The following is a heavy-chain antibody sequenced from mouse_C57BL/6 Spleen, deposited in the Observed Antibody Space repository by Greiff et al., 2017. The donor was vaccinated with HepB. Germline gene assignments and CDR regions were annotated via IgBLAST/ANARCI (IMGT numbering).Heavy chain of an antibody. Sequence: VHVKQSGPELVKPGASVKISCKASGYSFTGYYMNWVKQSPEKSLEWIGEINPSTGGTTYNQKFKAKATLTVDKSSSTAYMQLKSLTSEDSAVYYCARYGYDAPSLTLYAMDYWGQGTSVTVSS. CDR1: GYSFTGYY. D-gene: IGHD2-2*01. CDR2: INPSTGGT. V-gene: IGHV1-42*01. CDR3: ARYGYDAPSLTLYAMDY. J-gene: IGHJ4*01.